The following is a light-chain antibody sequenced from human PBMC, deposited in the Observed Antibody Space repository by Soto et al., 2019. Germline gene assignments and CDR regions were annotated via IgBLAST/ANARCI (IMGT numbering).Light chain of an antibody. CDR3: STFTGTTTTDV. CDR2: GVS. Sequence: QSVLTQPASVSGSPGQSITISCTGTSSDVGAYKYVSWYQQHPGKVPKLIIYGVSNRPSGVSNRFSGSKSGNTAFLTISGLQPEDEEDDYCSTFTGTTTTDVFGTGTKLTVL. CDR1: SSDVGAYKY. V-gene: IGLV2-14*03. J-gene: IGLJ1*01.